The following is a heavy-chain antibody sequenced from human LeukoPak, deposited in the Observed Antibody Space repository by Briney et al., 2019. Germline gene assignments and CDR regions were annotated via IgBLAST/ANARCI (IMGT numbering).Heavy chain of an antibody. CDR3: ARHPGNDFGDYETD. CDR2: IYYSGST. V-gene: IGHV4-59*08. CDR1: GGYISNNY. J-gene: IGHJ4*02. Sequence: PSETLSLTCTVSGGYISNNYWSWMRQPPGKGLECIGYIYYSGSTNYNPSLKSRVTISVDTSKNQFSLKLSSVTATDTAVYYCARHPGNDFGDYETDWGQGTLVTVSS. D-gene: IGHD4-17*01.